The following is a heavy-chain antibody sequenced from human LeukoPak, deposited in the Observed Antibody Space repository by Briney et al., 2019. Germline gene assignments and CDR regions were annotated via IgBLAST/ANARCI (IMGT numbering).Heavy chain of an antibody. D-gene: IGHD3-22*01. CDR2: INPNSGDT. CDR1: GYTFTGYY. Sequence: LVASVKVSCKASGYTFTGYYLHWVRQAPGQGLEWMGWINPNSGDTNYAQKFQGRVTMTRDASISTAYMELSRLRSDDTAVFYCARGDSSPYYYFDYWGQGTLVTVSS. CDR3: ARGDSSPYYYFDY. V-gene: IGHV1-2*03. J-gene: IGHJ4*02.